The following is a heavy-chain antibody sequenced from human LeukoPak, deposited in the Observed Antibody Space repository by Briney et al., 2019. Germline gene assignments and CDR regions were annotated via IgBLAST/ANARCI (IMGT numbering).Heavy chain of an antibody. D-gene: IGHD6-19*01. CDR3: ARGGIAVAGHFDY. CDR1: GGSFSGYY. Sequence: PLETLSLTCAVYGGSFSGYYWSWIRQPPGKGLEWIGEINHSGSTNYNPSLKSRVTISVDTSKNQFSLKLSSVTAADTAVYYCARGGIAVAGHFDYWGQGTLVTVSS. J-gene: IGHJ4*02. V-gene: IGHV4-34*01. CDR2: INHSGST.